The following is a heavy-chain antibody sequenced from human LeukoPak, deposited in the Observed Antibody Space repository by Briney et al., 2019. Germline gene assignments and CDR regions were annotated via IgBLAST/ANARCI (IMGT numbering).Heavy chain of an antibody. CDR3: ARDLGQQQLVQYWFDP. CDR2: IIPIFGTA. D-gene: IGHD6-13*01. CDR1: GYTFTSYG. J-gene: IGHJ5*02. V-gene: IGHV1-69*06. Sequence: SVKVSCKASGYTFTSYGISWVRQAPGQGLEWMGGIIPIFGTANYAQKFQGRVMITADKSTSTAYMELSSLRSEDTAVYYCARDLGQQQLVQYWFDPWGQGTLVTVSS.